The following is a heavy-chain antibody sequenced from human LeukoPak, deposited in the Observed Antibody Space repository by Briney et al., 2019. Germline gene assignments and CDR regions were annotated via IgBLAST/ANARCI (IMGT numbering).Heavy chain of an antibody. J-gene: IGHJ6*02. CDR3: ARDPYCSSTSCSSYYYYGMDV. CDR1: GFTFSSYA. D-gene: IGHD2-2*01. Sequence: GRSLRLSCAASGFTFSSYAMHWVRQAPGKGLEWVAVISYDGSNKYYADSVKGRFTISRDNSKNTLYLQMNSMRAEDTAVYYCARDPYCSSTSCSSYYYYGMDVWGQGTTVTVSS. V-gene: IGHV3-30-3*01. CDR2: ISYDGSNK.